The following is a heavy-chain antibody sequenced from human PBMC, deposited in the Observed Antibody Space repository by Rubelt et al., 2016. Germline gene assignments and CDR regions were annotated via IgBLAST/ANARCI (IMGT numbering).Heavy chain of an antibody. J-gene: IGHJ1*01. D-gene: IGHD6-19*01. CDR3: ASQGYSSGWSAEYFQH. CDR2: THYTGNT. V-gene: IGHV4-39*07. CDR1: GGSISSSLYY. Sequence: QLQLLESGPGLVKPSETLSLTCTVSGGSISSSLYYWGCIRQSPGKGLAWIGSTHYTGNTYYTPSLQSRVPISVDPPKNPFSRKLSSVTAADTAVYYCASQGYSSGWSAEYFQHWGQGTLVTVAS.